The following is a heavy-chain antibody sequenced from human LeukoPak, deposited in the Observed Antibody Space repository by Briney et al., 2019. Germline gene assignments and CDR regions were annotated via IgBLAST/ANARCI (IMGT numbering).Heavy chain of an antibody. CDR1: GFTFRSYA. D-gene: IGHD6-13*01. V-gene: IGHV3-23*01. J-gene: IGHJ4*02. CDR3: AKDLRAAAGNFDY. Sequence: GASLGLLCAVSGFTFRSYAKRGARQAPGKALVGVSTISSRGSSPYYADTVKGRFTISRDNSKNTLYLQMNSLRAEDTAVYYCAKDLRAAAGNFDYWGQGTLVTVSS. CDR2: ISSRGSSP.